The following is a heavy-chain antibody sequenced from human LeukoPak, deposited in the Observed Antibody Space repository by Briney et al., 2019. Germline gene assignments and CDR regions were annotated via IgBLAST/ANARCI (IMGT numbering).Heavy chain of an antibody. CDR3: AKVPGTLRKWLVYFDY. CDR1: GFTFSSYG. CDR2: IWYDGSNK. Sequence: GGSLRLSCAASGFTFSSYGMHWVRQAPGKGLEWVAVIWYDGSNKYYADSVKGRFTISRDNSKNTLYLQMNSLRAEDTAVYYCAKVPGTLRKWLVYFDYWGQGTLVTVSS. V-gene: IGHV3-33*06. J-gene: IGHJ4*02. D-gene: IGHD6-19*01.